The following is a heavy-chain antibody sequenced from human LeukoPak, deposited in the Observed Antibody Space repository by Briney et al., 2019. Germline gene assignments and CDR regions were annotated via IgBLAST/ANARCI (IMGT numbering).Heavy chain of an antibody. CDR3: ARHVLGPYSYDSSGYGAFDI. CDR2: IYYNWNT. J-gene: IGHJ3*02. Sequence: PSETLSLTCTVSGGSISSSSYYWGWIGQPPGKGLEWIGSIYYNWNTYYNPSIKSRVTISVDTSKNRFFPKLSSVTAADTAVYYCARHVLGPYSYDSSGYGAFDIWGQGTMVTVSS. D-gene: IGHD3-22*01. V-gene: IGHV4-39*01. CDR1: GGSISSSSYY.